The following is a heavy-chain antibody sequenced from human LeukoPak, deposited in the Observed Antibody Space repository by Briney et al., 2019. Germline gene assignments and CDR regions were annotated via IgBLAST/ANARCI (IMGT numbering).Heavy chain of an antibody. D-gene: IGHD2-15*01. V-gene: IGHV4-39*01. CDR1: GGSISSSGYY. CDR3: ARVKVYCSGGSCYLPLDY. J-gene: IGHJ4*02. CDR2: IYYSGST. Sequence: PSETLFLTCTVSGGSISSSGYYWGWIRQPPGKGLEWIGSIYYSGSTYYNPSLKSRVTISVDTSKNQFSLKLSSVTAADTAVYYCARVKVYCSGGSCYLPLDYWGQGTLVTVSS.